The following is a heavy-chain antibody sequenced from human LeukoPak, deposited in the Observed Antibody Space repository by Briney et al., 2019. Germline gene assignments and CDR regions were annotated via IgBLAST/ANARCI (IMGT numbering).Heavy chain of an antibody. V-gene: IGHV1-2*02. J-gene: IGHJ4*02. CDR3: ARLTTSSGWYIDY. D-gene: IGHD6-19*01. Sequence: APVKVSCKASGYSFTGYYMHWVRLAPGQGLEWMGWINPNSGGTNYAQKFQGRVTMTSDTSISTAYMELSRLRSDDTAVYFCARLTTSSGWYIDYWGQGTLVTVSS. CDR1: GYSFTGYY. CDR2: INPNSGGT.